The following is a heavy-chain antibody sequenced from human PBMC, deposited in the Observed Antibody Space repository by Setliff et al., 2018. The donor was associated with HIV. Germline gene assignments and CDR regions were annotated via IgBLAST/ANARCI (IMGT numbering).Heavy chain of an antibody. J-gene: IGHJ4*02. CDR3: ARYEYSSSPAFDY. CDR1: GFSFNKAW. D-gene: IGHD6-6*01. Sequence: GGSLRLSCALSGFSFNKAWMNWVRQAPGKGLEWVAFIRYDGATKYYGDSMKGRFTISRDNSKNTLYLQMNSLRAEDTAVYYCARYEYSSSPAFDYWGQGTLVTVSS. V-gene: IGHV3-33*07. CDR2: IRYDGATK.